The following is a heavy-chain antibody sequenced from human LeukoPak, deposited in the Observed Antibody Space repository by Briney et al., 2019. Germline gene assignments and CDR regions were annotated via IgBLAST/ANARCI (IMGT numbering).Heavy chain of an antibody. V-gene: IGHV3-20*04. CDR1: GFTFDDYG. CDR2: INWNGGST. D-gene: IGHD4-17*01. Sequence: GGSLRLSCAASGFTFDDYGMSWVRQAPGKGLEWVSGINWNGGSTGYADSVKGRFTISRDNAKNSLYLQMNSLRVEDAALDYCACALDYCDYPRYFDYWCQGPLVIVSS. J-gene: IGHJ4*02. CDR3: ACALDYCDYPRYFDY.